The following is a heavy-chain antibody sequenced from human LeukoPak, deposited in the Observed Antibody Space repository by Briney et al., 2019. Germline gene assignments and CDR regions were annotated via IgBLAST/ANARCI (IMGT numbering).Heavy chain of an antibody. D-gene: IGHD3-22*01. V-gene: IGHV3-7*01. CDR3: ARGSRIVVVTQFDY. CDR2: IKRDGSEK. CDR1: GFSFSSTW. J-gene: IGHJ4*02. Sequence: GGSLRLSCAASGFSFSSTWMSWVRQAPGKGLEWVANIKRDGSEKFYVDSVKGRFTISRDNAKNSLYLLMNSLRAEDTAVYYCARGSRIVVVTQFDYWGQGTLVTVSS.